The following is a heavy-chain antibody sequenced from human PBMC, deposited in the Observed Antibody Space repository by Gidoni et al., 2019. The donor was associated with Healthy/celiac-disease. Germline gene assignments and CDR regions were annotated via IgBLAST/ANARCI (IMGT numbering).Heavy chain of an antibody. CDR3: ARDRVELNWFDP. D-gene: IGHD1-1*01. CDR2: IIPTFGTA. J-gene: IGHJ5*02. Sequence: QVQLVQSGAEVKKPGSSVKVSCKASGGTFSSYAISWVRQAPGQGLEWMGGIIPTFGTANYAQKFQGSVTITADKSTSTAYMELSSLRSEDTAVYYCARDRVELNWFDPWGQGTLVTVSS. V-gene: IGHV1-69*06. CDR1: GGTFSSYA.